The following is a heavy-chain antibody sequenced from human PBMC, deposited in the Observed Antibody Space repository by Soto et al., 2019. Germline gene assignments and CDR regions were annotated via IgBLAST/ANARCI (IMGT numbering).Heavy chain of an antibody. CDR3: ARGVYCSSTSCYWGMDV. Sequence: SETLSLTCTVSGGSIGSSDYYWGWIRQPPGKGLEWVGNIYDSGSTSYNPSLKSRVTISVDTSKNQVSLKLSSMTAADTAVYYCARGVYCSSTSCYWGMDVWGQGTTVTVSS. V-gene: IGHV4-39*01. J-gene: IGHJ6*02. D-gene: IGHD2-2*01. CDR2: IYDSGST. CDR1: GGSIGSSDYY.